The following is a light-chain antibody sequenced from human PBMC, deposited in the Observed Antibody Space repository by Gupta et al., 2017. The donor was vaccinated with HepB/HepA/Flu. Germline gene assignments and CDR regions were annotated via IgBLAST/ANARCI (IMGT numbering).Light chain of an antibody. J-gene: IGLJ2*01. CDR2: DVS. CDR3: SSYTSSSSRV. CDR1: SSDVGGYNY. V-gene: IGLV2-14*03. Sequence: SALTQPDSVSGSHGQSITISCTGTSSDVGGYNYVSWYQHHPGKSPKLMIYDVSKRPAGVSNRFSGSKSGNTAFLTISGRQEEDEADYYCSSYTSSSSRVFGGGTKLTVL.